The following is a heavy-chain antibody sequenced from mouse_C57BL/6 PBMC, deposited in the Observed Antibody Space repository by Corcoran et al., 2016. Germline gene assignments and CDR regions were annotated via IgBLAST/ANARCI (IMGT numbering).Heavy chain of an antibody. J-gene: IGHJ4*01. D-gene: IGHD1-1*01. CDR2: IYWDDDK. V-gene: IGHV8-12*01. CDR3: ARRAFYYYGSSYYYAMDY. Sequence: QVTLKESGPGILQSSQTLSLTCSFSGFSLSTSGMGVSWIRQPSGKGLEWLAHIYWDDDKRYNPSLKSRLTISKDTSRNQVFLKITSVDTADTATYYCARRAFYYYGSSYYYAMDYWGQGTSVTVSS. CDR1: GFSLSTSGMG.